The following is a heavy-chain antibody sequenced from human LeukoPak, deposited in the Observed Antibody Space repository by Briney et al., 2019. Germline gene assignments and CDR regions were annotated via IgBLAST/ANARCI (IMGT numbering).Heavy chain of an antibody. J-gene: IGHJ4*02. V-gene: IGHV3-48*01. Sequence: PGGSLRLSCAASAFTFSDYSMNWVRQAPGKGLEWVSYISGRSSNIYYADSVKGRFTISRDNAKNSMYLEMNSLRAEDTAVYYCARDRIKSGSYYFDYWGQGTLVTVSS. CDR3: ARDRIKSGSYYFDY. CDR2: ISGRSSNI. D-gene: IGHD1-26*01. CDR1: AFTFSDYS.